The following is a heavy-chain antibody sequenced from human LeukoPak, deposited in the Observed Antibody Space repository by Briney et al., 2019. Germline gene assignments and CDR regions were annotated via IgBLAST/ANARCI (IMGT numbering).Heavy chain of an antibody. CDR2: IYYSGST. D-gene: IGHD5-12*01. CDR1: GGSISSYY. V-gene: IGHV4-59*01. CDR3: AGLYSGYGWGGFDY. Sequence: SETLSLTCTVSGGSISSYYWSWIRQPPGKGLEWIGYIYYSGSTNYNPSLKSRVTISVDTSKNQFSLKLSSVTAADTAVYYCAGLYSGYGWGGFDYWGQGTLVTVSS. J-gene: IGHJ4*02.